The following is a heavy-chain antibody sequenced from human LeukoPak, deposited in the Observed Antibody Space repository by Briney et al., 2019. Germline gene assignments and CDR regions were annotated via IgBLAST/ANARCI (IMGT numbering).Heavy chain of an antibody. CDR3: ARRMVRGLATIDY. J-gene: IGHJ4*02. CDR2: INAGNGNT. V-gene: IGHV1-3*01. D-gene: IGHD3-10*01. CDR1: GYTFTSYA. Sequence: ASVKVSCKASGYTFTSYAMHWVRQAPGQRLEWMGWINAGNGNTKFSQKFQGRVTITRDTSASTAYMELSSLRSEDTAVYYCARRMVRGLATIDYWGQGTLVTVSS.